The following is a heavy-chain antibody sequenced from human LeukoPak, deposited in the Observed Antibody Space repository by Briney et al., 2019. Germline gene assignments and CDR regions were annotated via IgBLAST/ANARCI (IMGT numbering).Heavy chain of an antibody. CDR1: GYTFTGYY. V-gene: IGHV1-2*02. D-gene: IGHD2-21*01. CDR3: ARGPIVVVIAPSGAFDI. CDR2: INPNSGGT. Sequence: ASVKVSCKASGYTFTGYYMHWVRQAPGQGLEWMGWINPNSGGTNYAQKFQGRVTMTRDTSISTAYMELSRLRSDDTAVYYCARGPIVVVIAPSGAFDIWGQGTMVTVSS. J-gene: IGHJ3*02.